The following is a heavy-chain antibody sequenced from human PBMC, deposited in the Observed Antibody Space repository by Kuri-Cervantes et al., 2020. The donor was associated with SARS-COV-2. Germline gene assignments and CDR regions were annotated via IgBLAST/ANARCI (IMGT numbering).Heavy chain of an antibody. D-gene: IGHD4-17*01. CDR2: IYHSGST. J-gene: IGHJ4*02. Sequence: SQTLSLTCAVSGYSMRSGYYWGWIRQPPGKGLEWIGNIYHSGSTYYNPSLKSRVTISVDTSKNQFSLKLSSVTAADTAVYYCARLDYGDYYFDHWGRGTLVTVSS. CDR1: GYSMRSGYY. V-gene: IGHV4-38-2*01. CDR3: ARLDYGDYYFDH.